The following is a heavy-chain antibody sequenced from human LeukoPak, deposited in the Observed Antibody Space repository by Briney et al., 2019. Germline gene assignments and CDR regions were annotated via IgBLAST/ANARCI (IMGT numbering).Heavy chain of an antibody. D-gene: IGHD3-9*01. Sequence: ASVKVSCKASEYTFTSYDINWVRQATGQGLEWMGWMNPNSGNTGYAQKFQGRVTIARNTSISTAYMELSSLRSEDTAVCYCARGRGYYDILTGSGHYYYYYMDVWGKGTTVTVSS. CDR1: EYTFTSYD. CDR2: MNPNSGNT. V-gene: IGHV1-8*03. CDR3: ARGRGYYDILTGSGHYYYYYMDV. J-gene: IGHJ6*03.